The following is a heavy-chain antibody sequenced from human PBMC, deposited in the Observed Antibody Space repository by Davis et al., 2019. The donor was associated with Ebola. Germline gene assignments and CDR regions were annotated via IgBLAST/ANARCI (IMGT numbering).Heavy chain of an antibody. CDR2: IKQDGSEK. Sequence: AGSLTLSCAASGFTFSSYWMSWVRQAPGKGLEWVANIKQDGSEKYYVDSVEGRFTISRDNAKNSLYLQMNSLRAEDTAVYYCARGPSTGNSFSYWGQGTLVTVSS. CDR1: GFTFSSYW. V-gene: IGHV3-7*01. D-gene: IGHD6-13*01. J-gene: IGHJ4*02. CDR3: ARGPSTGNSFSY.